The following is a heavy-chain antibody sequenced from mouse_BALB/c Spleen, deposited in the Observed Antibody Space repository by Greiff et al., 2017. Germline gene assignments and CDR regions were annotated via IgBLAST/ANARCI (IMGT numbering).Heavy chain of an antibody. Sequence: VKLQESGAELARPGASVKLSCKASGYTFTSYWMQWVKQRPGQGLEWIGAIYPGDGDTRYTQKFKGKATLTADKSSSTAYMQLSSLASEDSAVYYCARGQLGLAYWGQGTLVTVSA. V-gene: IGHV1-87*01. CDR1: GYTFTSYW. J-gene: IGHJ3*01. CDR3: ARGQLGLAY. CDR2: IYPGDGDT. D-gene: IGHD3-2*01.